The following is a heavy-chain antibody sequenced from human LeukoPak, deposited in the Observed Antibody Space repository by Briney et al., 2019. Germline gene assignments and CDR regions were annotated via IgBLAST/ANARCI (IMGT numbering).Heavy chain of an antibody. CDR3: ARGRYYDILTGYYYYYYGMDV. V-gene: IGHV4-34*01. CDR2: INHSGST. Sequence: SETLSLTCAVYGGSFSGYYWSWIRQPPGKGLEWIGEINHSGSTNYDPSLKSRVTISVDTSKNQFSLKLSSVTAADTAVYYCARGRYYDILTGYYYYYYGMDVWGQGTTVTVPS. CDR1: GGSFSGYY. D-gene: IGHD3-9*01. J-gene: IGHJ6*02.